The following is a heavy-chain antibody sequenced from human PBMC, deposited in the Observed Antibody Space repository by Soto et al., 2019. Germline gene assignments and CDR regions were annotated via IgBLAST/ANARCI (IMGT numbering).Heavy chain of an antibody. CDR1: GFTFSSYG. D-gene: IGHD4-17*01. CDR3: ARDQDYGDYVMGDFDY. CDR2: IWYDGSNK. J-gene: IGHJ4*02. V-gene: IGHV3-33*01. Sequence: GGSLRLSCAASGFTFSSYGMHWVRQAPGKGLEWVAVIWYDGSNKYYADSVKGRFTISRDNSKNTLYLQMNSLRAEDTAVYYCARDQDYGDYVMGDFDYWGQGTLVTVSS.